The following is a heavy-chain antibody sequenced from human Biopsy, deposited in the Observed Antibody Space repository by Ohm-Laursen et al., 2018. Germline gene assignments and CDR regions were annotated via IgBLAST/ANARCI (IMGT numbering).Heavy chain of an antibody. CDR1: GVTFSRYG. J-gene: IGHJ4*02. Sequence: SLRLSCAASGVTFSRYGMHWVRQAPGKGLEWVSAISGSSTSYYADSVKGRLTISRDNSKNTLYLQMNSLRADDTAVYYCGRSPATMIPVNYFDSWGQGTLVTVSS. D-gene: IGHD2-2*01. CDR3: GRSPATMIPVNYFDS. V-gene: IGHV3-23*01. CDR2: ISGSSTS.